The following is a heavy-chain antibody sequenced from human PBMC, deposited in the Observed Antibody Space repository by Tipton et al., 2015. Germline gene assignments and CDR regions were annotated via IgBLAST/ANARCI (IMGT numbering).Heavy chain of an antibody. CDR1: GGSISSTGYY. CDR3: ARPTSGAFDI. Sequence: TLSLTCTVSGGSISSTGYYWGWIRQPPGKGLEWIGNIYYSGNTYYNPSLKSRVTISVDTSKNQFSLKVTSMTAADTAVYYCARPTSGAFDIWGQGTMVTVSS. J-gene: IGHJ3*02. D-gene: IGHD2-2*01. V-gene: IGHV4-39*01. CDR2: IYYSGNT.